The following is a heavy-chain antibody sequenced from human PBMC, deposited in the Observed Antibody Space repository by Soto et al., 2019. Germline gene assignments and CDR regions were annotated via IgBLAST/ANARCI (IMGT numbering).Heavy chain of an antibody. J-gene: IGHJ4*02. Sequence: EVQLVESGGGLIQPGRSLRLSCAASGFSFDDYAMHWVRQAPGKGLEWVSGISWNSGSIGYADSVKGRFTISRDNAKNSLFLQMNSLRSEDTALYYCAKDRSVYSYGLFDYWGQGTLVTVSS. CDR1: GFSFDDYA. CDR3: AKDRSVYSYGLFDY. D-gene: IGHD5-18*01. V-gene: IGHV3-9*01. CDR2: ISWNSGSI.